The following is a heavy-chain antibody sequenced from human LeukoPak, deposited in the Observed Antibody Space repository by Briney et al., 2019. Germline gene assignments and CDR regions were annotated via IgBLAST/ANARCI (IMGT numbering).Heavy chain of an antibody. D-gene: IGHD2-2*01. CDR3: ARVGEDIVVVPAALGNWFDP. CDR1: GGTFSSCA. J-gene: IGHJ5*02. V-gene: IGHV1-69*13. Sequence: ASVKVSCKASGGTFSSCAISWVRQAPGQGLEWMGGIIPIFGTANYAQKFQGRVTITADESTSTAYMELSSLRSEDTAVYYCARVGEDIVVVPAALGNWFDPWGQGTLVTVSS. CDR2: IIPIFGTA.